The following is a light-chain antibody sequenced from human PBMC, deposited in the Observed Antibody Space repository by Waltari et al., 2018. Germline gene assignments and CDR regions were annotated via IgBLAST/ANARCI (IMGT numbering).Light chain of an antibody. J-gene: IGKJ4*01. Sequence: RMTQSPSSVSASVGDRVTITCRASQGIGNWLAWYQQKPRKAPELLISDASSLQSGVPSRFSGSGSGTDFTLTISSLQPEDFATYYCQQVYTCPLTVGGGTKVETK. CDR1: QGIGNW. CDR2: DAS. CDR3: QQVYTCPLT. V-gene: IGKV1-12*01.